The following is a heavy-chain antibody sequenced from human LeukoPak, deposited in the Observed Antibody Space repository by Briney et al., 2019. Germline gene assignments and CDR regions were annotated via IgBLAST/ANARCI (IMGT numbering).Heavy chain of an antibody. CDR1: GGSISSYY. V-gene: IGHV4-59*01. D-gene: IGHD2-21*02. CDR3: ARDLPWGAYCGGDCSAGWFDP. CDR2: IYYSGST. Sequence: SETLSLTCTVSGGSISSYYWGWIRQPPAKGLEWIGYIYYSGSTNYNPSLKSRVTISVDTSKTQFSLRLNSVTAADTAVYYCARDLPWGAYCGGDCSAGWFDPWGQGTLVTVSS. J-gene: IGHJ5*02.